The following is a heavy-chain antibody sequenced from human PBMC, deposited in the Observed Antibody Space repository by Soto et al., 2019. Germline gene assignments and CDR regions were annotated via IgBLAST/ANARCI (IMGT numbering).Heavy chain of an antibody. V-gene: IGHV3-23*01. J-gene: IGHJ4*02. D-gene: IGHD5-18*01. CDR3: AKELDSHGYRGLDY. CDR2: MSSSGSK. Sequence: EVQLLESGGNLVQPGESLRLSCTSSRFTFTTYAMNWVRQAPGKGLEWVSSMSSSGSKFYADSVKGRFTISRDSSKNTLYLQMNSLRADDTAIYYCAKELDSHGYRGLDYWGQGTLVTVSS. CDR1: RFTFTTYA.